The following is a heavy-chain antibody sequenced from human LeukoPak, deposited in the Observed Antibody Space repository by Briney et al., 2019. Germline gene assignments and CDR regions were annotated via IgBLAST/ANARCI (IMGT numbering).Heavy chain of an antibody. CDR1: GGSISSGGYS. V-gene: IGHV4-30-2*01. J-gene: IGHJ4*02. CDR3: ARVYYDFWSGYTYGFDY. Sequence: SETLSLTCAVSGGSISSGGYSWSWIRQPPGKGLEWIGYIYHSGSTYYNPSLKSRVTIAVDRSKNQFSLKLSSVTAADTAVYYCARVYYDFWSGYTYGFDYWGQGTLVTVSS. CDR2: IYHSGST. D-gene: IGHD3-3*01.